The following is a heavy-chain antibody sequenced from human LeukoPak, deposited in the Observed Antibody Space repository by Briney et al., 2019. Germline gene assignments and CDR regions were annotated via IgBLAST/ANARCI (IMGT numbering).Heavy chain of an antibody. V-gene: IGHV3-66*01. J-gene: IGHJ3*02. D-gene: IGHD3-10*01. Sequence: GGSLRLSCAASGFTVSSNYMSWVRQAPGKGLEWVSVLYSGGNTYYADSVQGRFTISRDNSRNTLYLQMNSLRVEDTAVYYGATEGFRGVLFHIWGQGTVVTVSS. CDR3: ATEGFRGVLFHI. CDR1: GFTVSSNY. CDR2: LYSGGNT.